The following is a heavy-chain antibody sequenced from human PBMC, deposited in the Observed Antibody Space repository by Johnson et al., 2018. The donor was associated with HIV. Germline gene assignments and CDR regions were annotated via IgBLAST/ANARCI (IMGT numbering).Heavy chain of an antibody. D-gene: IGHD4-23*01. CDR1: GFTFSSYG. Sequence: QVQLVESGGGVVQPGRSLRLSCAASGFTFSSYGMHWVRQAPGKGLEWVAVIWYDGSNKYYADSVKGRFTISRDNSKNTLYLQMNSLRAEDTAVYYCAKAGNGDAFDIWGQGTMVTVSS. CDR3: AKAGNGDAFDI. CDR2: IWYDGSNK. V-gene: IGHV3-33*06. J-gene: IGHJ3*02.